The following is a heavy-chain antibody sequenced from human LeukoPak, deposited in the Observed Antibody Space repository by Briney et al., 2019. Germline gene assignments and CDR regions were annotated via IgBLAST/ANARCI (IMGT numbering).Heavy chain of an antibody. V-gene: IGHV1-3*01. CDR2: INAGNGKK. Sequence: GASVKVSCTTSGYTFTDYAVQWVRQAPGQRLEWMGCINAGNGKKKYLQKFQDRVTITGDTSATTAYLNLSSLRSEDTAVYYCARARWTSTVTTYYLDYWGQGTLVIVSS. CDR3: ARARWTSTVTTYYLDY. D-gene: IGHD4-17*01. CDR1: GYTFTDYA. J-gene: IGHJ4*02.